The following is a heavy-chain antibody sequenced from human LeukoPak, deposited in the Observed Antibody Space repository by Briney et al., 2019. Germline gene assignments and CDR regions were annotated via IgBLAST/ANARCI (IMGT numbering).Heavy chain of an antibody. Sequence: PSETLSLTCAVSGGSISSGDYYWSWIRQPPGKGLEWIGYIYYSGSTYYNPSLKSRVTISVDTSKNQFPLKLSSVTAADTAVYYCARDPFDYGDAFDIWGQGTMVTVSS. CDR1: GGSISSGDYY. CDR3: ARDPFDYGDAFDI. J-gene: IGHJ3*02. D-gene: IGHD4-17*01. CDR2: IYYSGST. V-gene: IGHV4-30-4*01.